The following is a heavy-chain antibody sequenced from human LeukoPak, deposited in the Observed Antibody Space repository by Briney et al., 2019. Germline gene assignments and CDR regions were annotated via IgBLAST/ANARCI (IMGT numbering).Heavy chain of an antibody. V-gene: IGHV3-30*02. D-gene: IGHD2-8*01. J-gene: IGHJ6*03. CDR3: AKDRCSNGVGCYYYYMDV. CDR2: IQYDGSNE. Sequence: GGSLRLSCAASGFTFSSYGMHWVRQAPGKGLEWVAYIQYDGSNEQYADSVKGRFSISRDSSKNILYLQMNSLRAEDTAVYYCAKDRCSNGVGCYYYYMDVWGKGTTVTISS. CDR1: GFTFSSYG.